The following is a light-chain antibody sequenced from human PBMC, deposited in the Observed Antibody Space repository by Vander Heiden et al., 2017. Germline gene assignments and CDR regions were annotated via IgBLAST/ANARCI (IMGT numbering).Light chain of an antibody. Sequence: EIVLTQSPATPSLSPGERATLSCRASQSVSSYLAWYQQKPGQAPRLLIYDASNRATGIPARFSGSGYGKDFTLTISSREPEDFAVYYCQQRSNWPPFTFGHGTKVDIK. CDR1: QSVSSY. CDR3: QQRSNWPPFT. CDR2: DAS. V-gene: IGKV3-11*01. J-gene: IGKJ3*01.